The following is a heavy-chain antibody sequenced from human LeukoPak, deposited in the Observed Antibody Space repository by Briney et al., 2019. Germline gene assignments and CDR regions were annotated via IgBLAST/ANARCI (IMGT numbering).Heavy chain of an antibody. V-gene: IGHV3-30*18. CDR3: AKEGTPQVSTWYDL. Sequence: GGSLRLSCSASGVTLSPYGMHWVRQAPGKGLEWVAVISYEGGTQHYADSVKGRFIISRDNPRNTLYLQMNILRTEDTAVYYCAKEGTPQVSTWYDLWGQGTQVIVSS. CDR2: ISYEGGTQ. D-gene: IGHD3-10*01. J-gene: IGHJ5*02. CDR1: GVTLSPYG.